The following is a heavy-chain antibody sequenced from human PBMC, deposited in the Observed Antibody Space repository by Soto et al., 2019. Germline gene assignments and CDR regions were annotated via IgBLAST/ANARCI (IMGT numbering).Heavy chain of an antibody. J-gene: IGHJ6*02. CDR1: GGSISRGGYS. D-gene: IGHD4-17*01. Sequence: QLQLQESGSGLVKPSQTLSLTCAVPGGSISRGGYSWSWIRQPPGKGLEWIGYIYHSGYTYYNPSLKSRVTISVDRSKNQFSLKLSSVTAADTAVYYCARAHYGDYGYGMDVWGQGTTVTVSS. CDR3: ARAHYGDYGYGMDV. CDR2: IYHSGYT. V-gene: IGHV4-30-2*01.